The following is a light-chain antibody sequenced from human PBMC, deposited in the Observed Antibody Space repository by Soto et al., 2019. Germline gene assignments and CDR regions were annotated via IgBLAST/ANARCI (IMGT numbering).Light chain of an antibody. Sequence: QAVVTQEPSLTVSPGGTVTLTCGSSTGAVTSGHYPYWFQQKPGQAPRTLIYDTSNKHSWTPARFSGSLLGGKAALTLSGAQHEDEADYYCLLSHSGARPVFGGGTQLTVL. CDR2: DTS. J-gene: IGLJ3*02. V-gene: IGLV7-46*01. CDR1: TGAVTSGHY. CDR3: LLSHSGARPV.